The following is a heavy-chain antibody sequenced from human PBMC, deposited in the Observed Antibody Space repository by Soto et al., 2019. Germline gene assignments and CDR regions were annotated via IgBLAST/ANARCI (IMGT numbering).Heavy chain of an antibody. V-gene: IGHV1-2*02. CDR1: GYTLTDNY. Sequence: ASVKVSCKASGYTLTDNYMHWVREAPGQGLEWMGWINPNGGTNYAQKFQGRVTMTRDTSISTAYMELSRLRSDDTAVYYCARGTRFYYDSSGYYYWGQGTLVTVSS. CDR2: INPNGGT. J-gene: IGHJ4*02. D-gene: IGHD3-22*01. CDR3: ARGTRFYYDSSGYYY.